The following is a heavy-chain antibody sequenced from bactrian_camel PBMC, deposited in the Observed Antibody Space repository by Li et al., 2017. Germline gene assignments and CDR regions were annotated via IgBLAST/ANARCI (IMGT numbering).Heavy chain of an antibody. CDR2: IRRDGTT. J-gene: IGHJ4*01. V-gene: IGHV3S53*01. CDR1: GFTFGTAG. D-gene: IGHD2*01. CDR3: VKKDWWLLPD. Sequence: HVQLVESGGGSVQAGETLRLSCTASGFTFGTAGAAWYRQIPGKECELLSAIRRDGTTKYETSAKGRFTISLDNTKNTVYLQMNSLETDDTAIYYCVKKDWWLLPDWGQGTQVTVS.